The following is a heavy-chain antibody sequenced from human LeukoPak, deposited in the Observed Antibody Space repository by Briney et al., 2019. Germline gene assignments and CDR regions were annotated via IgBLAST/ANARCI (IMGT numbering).Heavy chain of an antibody. D-gene: IGHD3-9*01. CDR1: RFTFSNYG. CDR3: AKDLDPLDYFDS. CDR2: ISRSGGNT. V-gene: IGHV3-23*01. J-gene: IGHJ4*02. Sequence: GGSLRLSCAASRFTFSNYGMIWVRQAPGRGLEWVSAISRSGGNTYYADSVKGRFTISRDNAKNTLYLQMNSLRAEDTAVYYCAKDLDPLDYFDSWGQGILVTVSS.